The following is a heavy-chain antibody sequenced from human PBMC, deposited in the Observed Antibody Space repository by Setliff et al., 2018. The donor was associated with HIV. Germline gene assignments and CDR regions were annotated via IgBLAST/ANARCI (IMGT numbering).Heavy chain of an antibody. CDR2: MSYSGNT. V-gene: IGHV4-39*07. CDR3: ARSVAGTLVWSL. CDR1: GGSISSSSHY. D-gene: IGHD6-13*01. J-gene: IGHJ4*02. Sequence: SETLSLTCTVSGGSISSSSHYWGWIRQPPGKGLEWIGSMSYSGNTYNNPSLKSRVTISVDTSKNQFSLKLSSVTAAGTAVYYCARSVAGTLVWSLWGQGTLVTV.